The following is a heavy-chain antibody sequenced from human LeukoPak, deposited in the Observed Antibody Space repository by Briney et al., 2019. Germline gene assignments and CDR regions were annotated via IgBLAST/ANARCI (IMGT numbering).Heavy chain of an antibody. CDR3: ARDKVGAKSYYYYYYMDV. J-gene: IGHJ6*03. CDR1: GGSFSNYF. D-gene: IGHD1-26*01. Sequence: PSETLSLTCGVNGGSFSNYFWTWIRQSPGKELEWIGDIHNSGRVNYNPSLGSRVTISFDTSENQFSLKLSSVTAADTAVYYCARDKVGAKSYYYYYYMDVWGKGTTVTVSS. CDR2: IHNSGRV. V-gene: IGHV4-34*01.